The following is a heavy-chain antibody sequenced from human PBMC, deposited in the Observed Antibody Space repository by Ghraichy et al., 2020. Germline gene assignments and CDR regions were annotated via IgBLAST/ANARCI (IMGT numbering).Heavy chain of an antibody. V-gene: IGHV1-46*01. CDR1: GYTFTSYY. CDR3: ARDFPEGRGGIGDTTLGYYYYMDV. Sequence: ASVKVSCKASGYTFTSYYMHWVRQAPGQGLEWMGIINPSGGSTSYAQKFQGRVTMTRDTSTSTVYMELSSLRSEDTAVYYCARDFPEGRGGIGDTTLGYYYYMDVWGKGTTVTVSS. J-gene: IGHJ6*03. D-gene: IGHD1-26*01. CDR2: INPSGGST.